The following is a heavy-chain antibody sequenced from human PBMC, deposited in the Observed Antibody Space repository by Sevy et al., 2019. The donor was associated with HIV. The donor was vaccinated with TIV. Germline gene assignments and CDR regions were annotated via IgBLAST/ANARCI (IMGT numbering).Heavy chain of an antibody. V-gene: IGHV3-48*03. CDR3: TRNGGAFDNGFDP. Sequence: GESLKISCTASGFTFSSYDMNWVRQAPGKGLEWVSKISSSGSSIYYADSVKGRLTISRDNAKNSLNLQMNSLRAEDTAVYYCTRNGGAFDNGFDPWGQGTLVTVSS. CDR2: ISSSGSSI. J-gene: IGHJ5*02. CDR1: GFTFSSYD. D-gene: IGHD2-8*01.